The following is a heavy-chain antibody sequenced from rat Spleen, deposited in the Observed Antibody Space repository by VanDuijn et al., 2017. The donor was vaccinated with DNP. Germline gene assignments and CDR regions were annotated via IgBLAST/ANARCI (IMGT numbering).Heavy chain of an antibody. CDR1: GITFSDHN. V-gene: IGHV5-7*01. Sequence: EVQLVESGGGLVQPGRSLKLSCAVSGITFSDHNMAWVRQAPKKSLEWVATISYDGSDTYYRDSMKGRFTISRDNAKSTLYLQMNSLRSEDTATYYCTRDRHTTGRDYWGQGVMVTVSS. D-gene: IGHD1-7*01. CDR3: TRDRHTTGRDY. CDR2: ISYDGSDT. J-gene: IGHJ2*01.